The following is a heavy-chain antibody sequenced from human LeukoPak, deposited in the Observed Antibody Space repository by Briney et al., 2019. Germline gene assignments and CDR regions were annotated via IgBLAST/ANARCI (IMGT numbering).Heavy chain of an antibody. CDR1: GFTFSSYW. Sequence: PGGSLRLSCAASGFTFSSYWMSWVRRAPGKGLEWAANIKQDGSEKYYVDSVKGRFTISRDNAKNSLYLQMNSLRAEDTAVYYCARGYCSSTSCYHFDYWGQGTLVTVSS. V-gene: IGHV3-7*04. D-gene: IGHD2-2*01. CDR2: IKQDGSEK. J-gene: IGHJ4*02. CDR3: ARGYCSSTSCYHFDY.